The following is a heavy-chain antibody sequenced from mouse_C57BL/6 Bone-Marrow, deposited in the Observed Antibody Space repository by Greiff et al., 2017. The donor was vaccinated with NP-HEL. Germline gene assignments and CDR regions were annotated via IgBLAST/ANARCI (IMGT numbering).Heavy chain of an antibody. Sequence: QVQLKQPGAELVRPGTSVKLSCKASGYTFTSYWMHWVKQRPGQGLEWIGVIDPSDSYTNYNQKFKGKATLTVDTSTSTAYMQLSSLTSEDSAVDYCARDPDYWGQGTTLTVSS. J-gene: IGHJ2*01. CDR3: ARDPDY. V-gene: IGHV1-59*01. CDR1: GYTFTSYW. CDR2: IDPSDSYT.